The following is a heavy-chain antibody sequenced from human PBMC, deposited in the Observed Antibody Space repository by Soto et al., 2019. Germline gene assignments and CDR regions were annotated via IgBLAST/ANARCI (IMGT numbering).Heavy chain of an antibody. CDR1: AFTFNRFW. CDR2: ITGDGRYT. Sequence: TGGSLRLSCAASAFTFNRFWMHWVRLVPGKGLVWVSRITGDGRYTSYADSVKGRFTTSRDNANNTLYLQMNSLRVEDTAVYYCARHMGDAMDVWGQGTTVTVSS. J-gene: IGHJ6*02. CDR3: ARHMGDAMDV. V-gene: IGHV3-74*01.